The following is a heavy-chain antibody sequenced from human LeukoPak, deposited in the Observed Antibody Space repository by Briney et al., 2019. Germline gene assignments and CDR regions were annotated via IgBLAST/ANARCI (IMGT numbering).Heavy chain of an antibody. CDR1: GFTVSSNY. D-gene: IGHD3-22*01. V-gene: IGHV3-66*02. CDR3: ARDGNYYDSSGYHIIDY. Sequence: GGSLRPSCAASGFTVSSNYMSWVRQAPGKGLEWVSVIYSGGSTYYADSVKGRFTISRDNSKNTLYLQMRAEDTAVYYCARDGNYYDSSGYHIIDYWGQGTLVTVSS. CDR2: IYSGGST. J-gene: IGHJ4*02.